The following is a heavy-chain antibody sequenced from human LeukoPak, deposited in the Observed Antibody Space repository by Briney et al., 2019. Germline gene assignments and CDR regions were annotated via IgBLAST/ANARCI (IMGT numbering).Heavy chain of an antibody. V-gene: IGHV3-66*01. Sequence: GGCLRLSCAVSGFTVSSNFMSWVRQAPGKGPEWVSVIYTRGISYYADSVRGRFTISRDNSNNTLYLQMDSLTAEDTAVYYCAREDAGGTYSFDYWGQGTLATVSS. CDR2: IYTRGIS. CDR3: AREDAGGTYSFDY. CDR1: GFTVSSNF. D-gene: IGHD1-26*01. J-gene: IGHJ4*02.